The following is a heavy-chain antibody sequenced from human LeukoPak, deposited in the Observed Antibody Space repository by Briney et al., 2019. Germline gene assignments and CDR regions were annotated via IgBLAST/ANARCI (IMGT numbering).Heavy chain of an antibody. CDR2: INHSGST. CDR1: GGSFSGYY. V-gene: IGHV4-34*01. CDR3: ARSTYSSSWYSYYYYYMDV. Sequence: SETLSLTCAVYGGSFSGYYWSWIRQPPGKGLEWIGEINHSGSTNYNPSLKSRVTISVDTSKNQFSLKLSSVTAADTAVYYCARSTYSSSWYSYYYYYMDVWGKGTTVTVSS. D-gene: IGHD6-13*01. J-gene: IGHJ6*03.